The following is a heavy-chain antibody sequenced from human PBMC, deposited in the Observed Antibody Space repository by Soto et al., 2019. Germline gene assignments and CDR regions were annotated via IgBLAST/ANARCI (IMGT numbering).Heavy chain of an antibody. Sequence: CIRKNQRKGLEWTGENNHSGSTNYNPSLKGRSTISVDTSKNQFSLKLSSVTAADTAVYYCASPGGYSYAYYYDGMDIWGQGTTVSVSS. D-gene: IGHD5-18*01. J-gene: IGHJ6*02. CDR2: NNHSGST. V-gene: IGHV4-34*01. CDR3: ASPGGYSYAYYYDGMDI.